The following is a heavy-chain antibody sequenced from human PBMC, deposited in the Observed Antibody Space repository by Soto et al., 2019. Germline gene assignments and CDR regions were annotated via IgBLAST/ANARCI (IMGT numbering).Heavy chain of an antibody. CDR2: IYYSGST. CDR3: ARDKGSPIGGWFDP. Sequence: SETLSLTCTVSGGSISSGGYYWSWIRQHPGKGLEWIGYIYYSGSTYYNPSLKSRVTISVDTSKNQFSLKLSSVTAADTAVYYCARDKGSPIGGWFDPWGQGTLVTVSS. D-gene: IGHD3-16*01. J-gene: IGHJ5*02. V-gene: IGHV4-31*03. CDR1: GGSISSGGYY.